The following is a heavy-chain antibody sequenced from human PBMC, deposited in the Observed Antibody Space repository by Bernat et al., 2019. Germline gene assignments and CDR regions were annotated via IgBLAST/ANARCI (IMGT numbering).Heavy chain of an antibody. CDR1: GFTFSSYG. D-gene: IGHD3-16*01. Sequence: QVQLVESGGGVVQPGRSLRLSCAASGFTFSSYGMHWVRQAPGKGLEWVAVISYDGSNKYYEDSVKGRFTISRENSKNTLYLQMNSLRAEDTAVYYCAKDWALYYYYYGMDVWGQGTTVTVSS. V-gene: IGHV3-30*18. CDR3: AKDWALYYYYYGMDV. J-gene: IGHJ6*02. CDR2: ISYDGSNK.